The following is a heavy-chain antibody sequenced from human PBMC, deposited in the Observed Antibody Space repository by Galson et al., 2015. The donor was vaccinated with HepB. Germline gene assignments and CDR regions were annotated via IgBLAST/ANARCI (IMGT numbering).Heavy chain of an antibody. D-gene: IGHD5-18*01. J-gene: IGHJ6*02. V-gene: IGHV3-7*01. CDR1: GFTFSSYW. Sequence: SLRLSCAASGFTFSSYWMSWVRQAPGKGLEWVANIKQDGSEKYYVDSVKGRFTISRDNAKNSLYLQMNSLRAEDTAVYYCARDRGYSYGLLDYYYYYGMDVWGQGTTVTVSS. CDR3: ARDRGYSYGLLDYYYYYGMDV. CDR2: IKQDGSEK.